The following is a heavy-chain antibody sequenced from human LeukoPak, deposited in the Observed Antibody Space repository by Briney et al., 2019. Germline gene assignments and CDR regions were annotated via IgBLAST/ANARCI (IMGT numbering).Heavy chain of an antibody. CDR1: GFTFSSNN. Sequence: GGSLRLSCVASGFTFSSNNMNWVRQAPGKGLEWVSCISGDSRYIYYADSVKGRFTISRDNAKNSLYLQMNSLSAEDTAVYFCAGDPGHFWSGYHDYWGQGILVTVSS. CDR2: ISGDSRYI. D-gene: IGHD3-3*02. CDR3: AGDPGHFWSGYHDY. J-gene: IGHJ4*02. V-gene: IGHV3-21*01.